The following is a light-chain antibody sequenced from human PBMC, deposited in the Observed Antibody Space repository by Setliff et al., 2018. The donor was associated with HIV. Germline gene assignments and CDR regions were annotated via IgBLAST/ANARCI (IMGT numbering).Light chain of an antibody. CDR2: SSN. Sequence: QPALTQPPSASGTPGQRVTISCSGSSSNIGSNTVIWYQQLPGTAPKLLMYSSNERPSGVPDRFSGSKSGTSASLAISGLQSEDEADYYCAAWDDRLTGYVFGTGTKVTVL. CDR1: SSNIGSNT. CDR3: AAWDDRLTGYV. V-gene: IGLV1-44*01. J-gene: IGLJ1*01.